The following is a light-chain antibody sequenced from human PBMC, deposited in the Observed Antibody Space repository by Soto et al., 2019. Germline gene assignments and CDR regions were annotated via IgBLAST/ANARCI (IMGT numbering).Light chain of an antibody. CDR2: GAS. V-gene: IGKV3-20*01. Sequence: EIVLTQSPGTLSLSPGERATLSCRASLSVSSSFFAWYQQRPGQAPRLLIFGASIRATGIPDRFSGSGSGTDFTLTISRLEAEDFAVYYCQYYGSSPRGTFGQGTKLEI. CDR1: LSVSSSF. J-gene: IGKJ2*01. CDR3: QYYGSSPRGT.